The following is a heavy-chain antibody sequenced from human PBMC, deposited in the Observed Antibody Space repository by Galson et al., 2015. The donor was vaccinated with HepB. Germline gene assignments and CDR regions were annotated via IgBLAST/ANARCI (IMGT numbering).Heavy chain of an antibody. CDR3: ARGPDYRTDYYYYYYMDV. Sequence: SVKVSCKASGYTFISYGTTWVRQAPGQGLEWMGWISAYNGNTNYAQKLQGRVTMTTDTSTSTAYMELRSLRSDDTAVYYCARGPDYRTDYYYYYYMDVWGKGTTVTVSS. CDR2: ISAYNGNT. D-gene: IGHD4-11*01. V-gene: IGHV1-18*01. J-gene: IGHJ6*03. CDR1: GYTFISYG.